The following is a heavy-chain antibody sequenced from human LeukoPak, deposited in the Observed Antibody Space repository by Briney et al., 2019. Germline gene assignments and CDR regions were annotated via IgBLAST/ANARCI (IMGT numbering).Heavy chain of an antibody. CDR2: ISSSSSYI. V-gene: IGHV3-21*01. CDR1: GFTFSSYS. J-gene: IGHJ4*02. D-gene: IGHD2-2*01. CDR3: ARGRGYCSSTSCYHFDY. Sequence: PGGSLRLSCAASGFTFSSYSMNWVRQAPGKGLEWVSSISSSSSYIYYADSVKGRFTISRDNAKNSLYLQMNSLRAEGTAVYYCARGRGYCSSTSCYHFDYWGPGTLVTVSS.